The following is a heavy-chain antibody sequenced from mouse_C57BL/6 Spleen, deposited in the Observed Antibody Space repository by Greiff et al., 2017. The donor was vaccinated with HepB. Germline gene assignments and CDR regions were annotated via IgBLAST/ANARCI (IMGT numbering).Heavy chain of an antibody. CDR2: IDPEDGDT. J-gene: IGHJ3*01. D-gene: IGHD2-5*01. CDR1: GFNITDYY. Sequence: VQLQQSGAELVRPGASVKLSCTASGFNITDYYMHWVKQRPEQGLEWIGRIDPEDGDTKYDQKFKGKATMTADTSSNTAYLQLSSLTSEDTDVYYCATYYSNGGFAYWGQGTLVTVSA. CDR3: ATYYSNGGFAY. V-gene: IGHV14-1*01.